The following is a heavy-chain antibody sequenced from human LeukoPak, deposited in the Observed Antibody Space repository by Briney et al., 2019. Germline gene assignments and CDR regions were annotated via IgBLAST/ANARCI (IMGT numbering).Heavy chain of an antibody. CDR1: GDSISIYY. CDR3: VRRPYHYHGLDV. V-gene: IGHV4-59*08. J-gene: IGHJ6*02. Sequence: SETLSLTCSVSGDSISIYYWNWIRQSPGKGLEWIGYFFYTGSTNYNPSLKSRVHMSVDTSKNQVSLTLRSVTAADTAVYYCVRRPYHYHGLDVWGPGTTVIVSS. CDR2: FFYTGST.